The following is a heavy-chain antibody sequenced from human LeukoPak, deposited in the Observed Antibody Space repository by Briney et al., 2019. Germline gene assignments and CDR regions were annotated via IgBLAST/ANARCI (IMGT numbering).Heavy chain of an antibody. V-gene: IGHV1-2*02. Sequence: GGSLRLSCAASGFTFSSYGMHWVRQAPGQGLECIGWLNPNSGGTNYAQKFQGRVTMTRDTSISTAYMELSRLRSDDTAVYYCATLGRQQLAPFDYWGQGTLVTVSS. CDR1: GFTFSSYG. CDR3: ATLGRQQLAPFDY. D-gene: IGHD6-13*01. J-gene: IGHJ4*02. CDR2: LNPNSGGT.